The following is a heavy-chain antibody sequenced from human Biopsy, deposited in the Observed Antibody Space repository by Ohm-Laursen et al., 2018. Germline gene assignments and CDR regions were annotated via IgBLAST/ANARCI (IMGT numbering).Heavy chain of an antibody. D-gene: IGHD2-15*01. CDR2: IYYRGNT. J-gene: IGHJ6*02. CDR3: ARMDCSGGSCHYYSYGMDV. CDR1: GDSITTYY. Sequence: GTLSLTCTVSGDSITTYYWNWIRQAPGKGLEWIGNIYYRGNTNYSPSLKSRVTISLDTSKNQFSLKLNSVTATDTAVYYCARMDCSGGSCHYYSYGMDVWGQGTTVTVSS. V-gene: IGHV4-59*08.